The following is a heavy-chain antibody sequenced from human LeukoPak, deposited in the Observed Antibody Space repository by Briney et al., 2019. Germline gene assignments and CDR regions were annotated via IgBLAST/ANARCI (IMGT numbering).Heavy chain of an antibody. D-gene: IGHD3-22*01. CDR2: MNGSGGNI. CDR1: GFTFSSYS. J-gene: IGHJ4*02. Sequence: PGGSLRLSCAASGFTFSSYSMSWVRQAPGKGLEWVSGMNGSGGNINYADSVKGRFTISRDNSKNTLYLQMNSLRAEDTAVYYCAKDLYYDSSGYADFDSWGQGTLVTVSS. V-gene: IGHV3-23*01. CDR3: AKDLYYDSSGYADFDS.